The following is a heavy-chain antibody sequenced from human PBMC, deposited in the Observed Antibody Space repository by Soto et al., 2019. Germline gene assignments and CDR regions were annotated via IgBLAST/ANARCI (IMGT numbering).Heavy chain of an antibody. CDR3: ARGLLGVPAAHTYYYYGMDV. Sequence: ASVKVSCKASGYIFTSYYIHWVRQAPGQGLEWMGGIIPIFGTANYAQKFQGRVTITADESTSTAYMELSSLRSEDTAVYYCARGLLGVPAAHTYYYYGMDVWGQGTTVTVSS. CDR1: GYIFTSYY. J-gene: IGHJ6*02. CDR2: IIPIFGTA. D-gene: IGHD2-2*01. V-gene: IGHV1-69*13.